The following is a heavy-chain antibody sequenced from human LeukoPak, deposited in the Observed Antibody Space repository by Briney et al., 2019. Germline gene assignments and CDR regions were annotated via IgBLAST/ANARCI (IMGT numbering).Heavy chain of an antibody. Sequence: ASVKVSCKASGYTFTGYYMHWVRQAPGQGLEWMGWINPNSGGTNYAQKFQGRVTMTRDTSISTAYMELSRLRSDDTAVYYCAREDGWATGYYFDYWGQGTLVTVSS. J-gene: IGHJ4*02. V-gene: IGHV1-2*02. CDR3: AREDGWATGYYFDY. CDR2: INPNSGGT. CDR1: GYTFTGYY. D-gene: IGHD1-26*01.